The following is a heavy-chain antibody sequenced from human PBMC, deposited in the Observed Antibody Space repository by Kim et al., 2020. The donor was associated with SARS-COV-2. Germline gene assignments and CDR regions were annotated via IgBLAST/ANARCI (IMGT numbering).Heavy chain of an antibody. V-gene: IGHV3-33*01. J-gene: IGHJ6*01. CDR3: ARRRYFTNYYGSGSYYPASYYYGMDV. Sequence: GGSLRLSCAASGFTFSSYGMHWVRQAPGKGLEWVAVIWYDGSNKYYADSVKGRFTISRDNSKNTLYLQMNSLRAEDTAVYYCARRRYFTNYYGSGSYYPASYYYGMDVWGQGTTVTVAS. D-gene: IGHD3-10*01. CDR1: GFTFSSYG. CDR2: IWYDGSNK.